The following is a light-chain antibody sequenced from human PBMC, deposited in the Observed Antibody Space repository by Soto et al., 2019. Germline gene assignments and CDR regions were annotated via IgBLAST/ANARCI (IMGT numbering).Light chain of an antibody. Sequence: ETVLTQSPATLSLSPGDTATLSCRASQSVDVYVAWYQQKPGQAPRLLIYDASNRATGIPARFSGSGSGTDFTLTISRLEPEDFAVYYCQQYSTSPISFGQGTRLEIK. J-gene: IGKJ5*01. CDR3: QQYSTSPIS. CDR1: QSVDVY. V-gene: IGKV3-11*01. CDR2: DAS.